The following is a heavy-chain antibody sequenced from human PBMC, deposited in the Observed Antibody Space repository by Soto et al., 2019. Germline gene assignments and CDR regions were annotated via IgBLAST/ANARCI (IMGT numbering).Heavy chain of an antibody. CDR1: GFTFSSYA. D-gene: IGHD3-9*01. CDR2: ISYDGSNK. CDR3: ARETGTYYDILTGELDY. J-gene: IGHJ4*02. V-gene: IGHV3-30-3*01. Sequence: GGSLRLSCAASGFTFSSYAMHWVRQAPGKGLEWVAVISYDGSNKYYADSVKGRFTISRDNSKNTLYLQMNSLRAEDTALYYCARETGTYYDILTGELDYWGQGTLVTVSS.